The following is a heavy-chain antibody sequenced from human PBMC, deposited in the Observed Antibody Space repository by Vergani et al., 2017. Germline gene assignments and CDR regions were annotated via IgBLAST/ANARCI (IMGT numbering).Heavy chain of an antibody. V-gene: IGHV4-39*01. D-gene: IGHD3-22*01. CDR2: IYYSGST. J-gene: IGHJ4*02. Sequence: QLQLQESGPGLVKPSETLSLTCTVSGGSISSSSYYWGWIRQPPGKGLEWIGSIYYSGSTYYNPSLRSRVTISVDTSKNQFSLKLSSVTAADTAVYYCAIDSSGYSDYWGQGTLVTFSS. CDR3: AIDSSGYSDY. CDR1: GGSISSSSYY.